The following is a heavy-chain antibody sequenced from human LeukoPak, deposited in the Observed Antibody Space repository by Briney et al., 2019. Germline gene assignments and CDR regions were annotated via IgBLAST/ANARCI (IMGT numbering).Heavy chain of an antibody. J-gene: IGHJ3*01. CDR1: GGSFSGYY. D-gene: IGHD3-22*01. Sequence: PSETLSLTCAVYGGSFSGYYWSWIRQPPGKGLGWIGEIDHSGTTNYNPSLKSRVTISLDTSKNQFSLILSSVTAADTAVYYCAKAPCLSSGSWGQGTMVTVSS. CDR2: IDHSGTT. CDR3: AKAPCLSSGS. V-gene: IGHV4-34*01.